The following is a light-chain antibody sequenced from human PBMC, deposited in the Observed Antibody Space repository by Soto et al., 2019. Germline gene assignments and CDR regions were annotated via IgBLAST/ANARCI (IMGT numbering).Light chain of an antibody. CDR2: GAS. CDR1: QSVSSK. CDR3: QQYNDWPPA. Sequence: ETVMTQSPATLSLSPGERATLSCRASQSVSSKLVWYQQKPGQAPRFLIYGASTRATGIPARLRGSGSGTEFNLTIDSLQSEDFAVYYCQQYNDWPPAFGGGTKVEIK. V-gene: IGKV3-15*01. J-gene: IGKJ4*01.